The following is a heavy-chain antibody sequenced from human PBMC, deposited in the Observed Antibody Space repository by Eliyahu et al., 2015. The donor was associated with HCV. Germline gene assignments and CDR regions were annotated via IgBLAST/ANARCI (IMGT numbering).Heavy chain of an antibody. V-gene: IGHV4-59*01. CDR1: GGSISSYY. Sequence: QVQLQESGPGLVKPSETLSLTCTVPGGSISSYYWSWIRQPPGKGLEWIGYIYYSGSTNYNPSLKSRVTISVDTSKNQFSLKLSSVTAADTAVYYCARGAEGYFDYWGQGTLVTVSS. CDR2: IYYSGST. J-gene: IGHJ4*02. CDR3: ARGAEGYFDY.